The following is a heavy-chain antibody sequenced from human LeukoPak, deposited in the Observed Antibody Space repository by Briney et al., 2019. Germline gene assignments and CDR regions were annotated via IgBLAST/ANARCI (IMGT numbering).Heavy chain of an antibody. D-gene: IGHD4-11*01. CDR2: VHFSGTT. Sequence: SETLSLTCTVSGGSITGYYWSWIRQPPGRGLEWIGYVHFSGTTSFNPSLKSRVTISVDTSKNQFSLRLSSVTAADTAVYYCAREQYLAYDVFGFWGQGAMVTVSS. V-gene: IGHV4-59*01. CDR3: AREQYLAYDVFGF. CDR1: GGSITGYY. J-gene: IGHJ3*01.